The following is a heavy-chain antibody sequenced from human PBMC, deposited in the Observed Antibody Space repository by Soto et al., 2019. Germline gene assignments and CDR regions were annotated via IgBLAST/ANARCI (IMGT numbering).Heavy chain of an antibody. CDR3: DRASEPHYYFDY. J-gene: IGHJ4*02. Sequence: PSETLSFTCAVSVGSISSGGYSWSWIRQPPGKGLEWIGYIYHSWSTYYNPSLKSRVTISVDRSKNQFSLKLSSVTAADTAVYYCDRASEPHYYFDYWAQGTFVTVSS. D-gene: IGHD3-3*01. CDR2: IYHSWST. CDR1: VGSISSGGYS. V-gene: IGHV4-30-2*01.